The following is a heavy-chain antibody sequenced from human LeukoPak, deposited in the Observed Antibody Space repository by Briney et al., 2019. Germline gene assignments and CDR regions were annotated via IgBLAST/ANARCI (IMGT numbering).Heavy chain of an antibody. CDR3: VKVRVDSGSDPYYFHY. CDR2: ISGSGVKT. CDR1: GFTFSNYA. V-gene: IGHV3-23*01. D-gene: IGHD5-12*01. J-gene: IGHJ4*02. Sequence: GGSLRLSCAATGFTFSNYAMTWVRQAPGKRLEWVSAISGSGVKTYYADSAKGRFTISRDNSKNTPYLQMNSLRVEDTAVYYCVKVRVDSGSDPYYFHYWGQGTLVTVSS.